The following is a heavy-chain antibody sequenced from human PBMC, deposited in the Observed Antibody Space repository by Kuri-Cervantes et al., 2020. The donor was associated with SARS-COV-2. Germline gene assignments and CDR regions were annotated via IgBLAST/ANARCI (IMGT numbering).Heavy chain of an antibody. V-gene: IGHV3-23*01. D-gene: IGHD2-21*02. CDR2: ISGSGGST. Sequence: GGSLRLSCAASGFTFSSYAMSWVRQAPGKGLEWLSGISGSGGSTYYADSVKGRFTISRDNSKDTLYLQMNSLRAEDTAVYYCAKDFEAYCGGDCYLDYWGQGTLVTVSS. CDR1: GFTFSSYA. CDR3: AKDFEAYCGGDCYLDY. J-gene: IGHJ4*02.